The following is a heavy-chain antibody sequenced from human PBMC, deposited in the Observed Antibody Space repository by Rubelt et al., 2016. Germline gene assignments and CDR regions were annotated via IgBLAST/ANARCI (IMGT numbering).Heavy chain of an antibody. V-gene: IGHV4-39*02. CDR1: AGSISRSTSY. D-gene: IGHD5-12*01. CDR2: IDYSGSS. J-gene: IGHJ3*02. CDR3: AREGGSGYDSGFDI. Sequence: QLQLQESGPGLVKPSETLSLTCTVSAGSISRSTSYWGWIRQASGKGLEWIGSIDYSGSSYYNPSLKRRVTISVDSSKNQVSLKLSSVTAADTAVYYCAREGGSGYDSGFDIWGQGTMVTVSS.